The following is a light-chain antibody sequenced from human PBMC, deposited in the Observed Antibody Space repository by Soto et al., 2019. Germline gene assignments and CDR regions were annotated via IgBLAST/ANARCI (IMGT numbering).Light chain of an antibody. Sequence: DIVFTQAPGTPSLSPGGRATLSCRASQSVSSSYLAWYQQKPGQAPRXXIHGASSRATGIPDRFSGSGSGTDFTLTISRLEPEDFAVYYCQQYGSSPRTFGQGTKVDIK. CDR2: GAS. CDR1: QSVSSSY. V-gene: IGKV3-20*01. J-gene: IGKJ1*01. CDR3: QQYGSSPRT.